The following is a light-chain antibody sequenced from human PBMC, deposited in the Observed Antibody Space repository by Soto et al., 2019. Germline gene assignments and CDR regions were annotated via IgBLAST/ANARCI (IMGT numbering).Light chain of an antibody. CDR1: QSVSTY. J-gene: IGKJ3*01. Sequence: EVVLTQSPATLSLSPGERATLSCRASQSVSTYLAWYQQKPGQPPRLLIYGASNRATGTPARFSGSGSGTDFTLTISSLDPEDFAVYYCHQRSNWPPFTFGPGTKVEIK. V-gene: IGKV3-11*01. CDR3: HQRSNWPPFT. CDR2: GAS.